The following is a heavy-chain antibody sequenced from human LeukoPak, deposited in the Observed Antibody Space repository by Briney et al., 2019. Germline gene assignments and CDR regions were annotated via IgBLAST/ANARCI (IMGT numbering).Heavy chain of an antibody. CDR3: ARDKRASSSWYPDAFDI. CDR1: GGSISSSSYY. D-gene: IGHD6-13*01. J-gene: IGHJ3*02. Sequence: SETLSLTCTVSGGSISSSSYYWGWIRQPPGKGLEWIGSIYYSGSTYYNPSLKSRVTISVDTSKNQFSLKLSSVTAAETAVYYCARDKRASSSWYPDAFDIWGQGTMVTVSS. V-gene: IGHV4-39*07. CDR2: IYYSGST.